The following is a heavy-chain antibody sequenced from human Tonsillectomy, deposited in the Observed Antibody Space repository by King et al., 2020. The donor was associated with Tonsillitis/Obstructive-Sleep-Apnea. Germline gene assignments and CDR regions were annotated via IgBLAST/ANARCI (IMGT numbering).Heavy chain of an antibody. CDR2: INHSGST. J-gene: IGHJ5*02. D-gene: IGHD3-22*01. Sequence: VQLQQWGAGLLKPSETLSLTCAVYDGSFSGYYWSWIRQPPGKGLEWIGEINHSGSTNYNPSLKSRVTISVDTSKNQFSLKLSSVTAADTAVYYCARGLYDSSGYPFDPWGQGTLVTVSS. CDR3: ARGLYDSSGYPFDP. CDR1: DGSFSGYY. V-gene: IGHV4-34*01.